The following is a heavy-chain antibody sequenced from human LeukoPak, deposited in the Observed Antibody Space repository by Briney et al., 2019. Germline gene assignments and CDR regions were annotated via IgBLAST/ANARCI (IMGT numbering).Heavy chain of an antibody. CDR2: ISSGSSTM. CDR1: GFTFSSYE. J-gene: IGHJ3*02. CDR3: VRDHHRRLYDSQARDTFDI. V-gene: IGHV3-48*01. D-gene: IGHD3-22*01. Sequence: PGGSLRLSCAASGFTFSSYEMNWVRQAPGKGLEWVSYISSGSSTMYYAASVKGRFSISRDNAQNSLYPQMNSLRAEDTAVYYCVRDHHRRLYDSQARDTFDIWGQGTMVTVSS.